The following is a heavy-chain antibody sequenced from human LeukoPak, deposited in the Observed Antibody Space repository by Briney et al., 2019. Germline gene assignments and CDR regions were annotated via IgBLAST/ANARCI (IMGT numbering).Heavy chain of an antibody. Sequence: SETPSLTCTVSGGSISGSSSYWAWLRQPPGQGLEWIGSIFYNGRTYYFPSLQRRVTISVYTSKKQFSLKLSSVTAADTAVYYCVRQYGSGSDFGYWGQGTLVTVSS. J-gene: IGHJ4*02. V-gene: IGHV4-39*01. CDR3: VRQYGSGSDFGY. CDR1: GGSISGSSSY. CDR2: IFYNGRT. D-gene: IGHD3-10*01.